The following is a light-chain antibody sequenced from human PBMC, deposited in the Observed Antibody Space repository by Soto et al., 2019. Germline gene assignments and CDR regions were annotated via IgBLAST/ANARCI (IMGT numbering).Light chain of an antibody. CDR3: QQYNSYPWT. CDR1: QTISSW. Sequence: DIQMTQSPSTLSGSVGDRVTITCRASQTISSWLAWYQQKPGKAPKLLIYKASSLESGVPSRFSGSGSGTDFTLTINRLQPDDFATYYCQQYNSYPWTFGQGTKVDIK. V-gene: IGKV1-5*03. J-gene: IGKJ1*01. CDR2: KAS.